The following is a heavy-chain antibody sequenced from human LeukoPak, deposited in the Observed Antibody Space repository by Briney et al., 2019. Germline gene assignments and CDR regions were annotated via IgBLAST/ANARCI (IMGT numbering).Heavy chain of an antibody. CDR2: ISSSSTYI. Sequence: PGGSLRLSCATSGFPFSSYTMHWVRQAPGKGLEWVSSISSSSTYIYYTDSVKGRFTISRDNAKDSVFLQMSSLRPDDTAVYYCARDSGREQNVRWGQGVLVAVSS. J-gene: IGHJ4*02. D-gene: IGHD5-12*01. CDR3: ARDSGREQNVR. V-gene: IGHV3-21*01. CDR1: GFPFSSYT.